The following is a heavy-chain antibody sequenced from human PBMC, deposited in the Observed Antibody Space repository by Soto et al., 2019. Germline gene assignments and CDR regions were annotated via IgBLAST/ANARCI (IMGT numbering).Heavy chain of an antibody. J-gene: IGHJ4*02. CDR2: ISYDGSNK. Sequence: GGSLRLSCAASGFTFSSYGMHWVRQAPGKGLEWVAVISYDGSNKYYADSVKGRFTISRDNSKNTLYLQMNSLRAEDTAVYYCAKNGAAGTVFDYWGQGTLVTVSS. CDR1: GFTFSSYG. CDR3: AKNGAAGTVFDY. D-gene: IGHD6-13*01. V-gene: IGHV3-30*18.